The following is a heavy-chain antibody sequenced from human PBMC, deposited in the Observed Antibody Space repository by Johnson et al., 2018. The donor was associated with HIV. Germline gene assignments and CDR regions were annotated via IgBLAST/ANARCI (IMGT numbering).Heavy chain of an antibody. CDR3: ARDFGLFLGKDDAFDI. CDR1: GFTFSSFG. D-gene: IGHD7-27*01. CDR2: ISYDGNNK. J-gene: IGHJ3*02. V-gene: IGHV3-30*03. Sequence: QVQLVESGGGVVQPGRSLRLSCATSGFTFSSFGMHWVRQAPGKGLAWVAVISYDGNNKYYADSLKGRFTISRDNSKNTLYLQMNSLRAEDTAVYYCARDFGLFLGKDDAFDIWGQGTMVTVSS.